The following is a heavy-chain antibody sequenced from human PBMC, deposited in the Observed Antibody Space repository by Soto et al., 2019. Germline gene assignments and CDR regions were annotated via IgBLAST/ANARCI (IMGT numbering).Heavy chain of an antibody. D-gene: IGHD2-15*01. Sequence: QVQLVQSGAEVKKPGASVKVSCKASGYTFTTHGISWVRQAPGQGLEWMGWVRGDNGHTNYAQSLQGRVTMTTDTXTNTAYMELGRLRSDDTAVYYCARDLGYCRSGTCSREWFDPWGQGTLVTVSS. V-gene: IGHV1-18*01. CDR3: ARDLGYCRSGTCSREWFDP. CDR2: VRGDNGHT. CDR1: GYTFTTHG. J-gene: IGHJ5*02.